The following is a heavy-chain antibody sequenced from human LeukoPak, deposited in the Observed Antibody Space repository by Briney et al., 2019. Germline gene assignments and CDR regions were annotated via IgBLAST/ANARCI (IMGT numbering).Heavy chain of an antibody. Sequence: PGGSLRLSCAASGFTFSSYGMHWVRQAPGKGLEWVSSISSSSSYIYYADSVKGRFTISRDNAKNSLYLQMNSLRAEDTAVYYCARDPRGYDSSGYSDYWGQGTLVTVSS. J-gene: IGHJ4*02. CDR1: GFTFSSYG. CDR2: ISSSSSYI. D-gene: IGHD3-22*01. CDR3: ARDPRGYDSSGYSDY. V-gene: IGHV3-21*01.